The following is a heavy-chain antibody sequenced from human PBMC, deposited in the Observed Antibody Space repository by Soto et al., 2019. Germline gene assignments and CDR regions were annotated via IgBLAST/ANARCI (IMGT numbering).Heavy chain of an antibody. CDR3: ATGGRRYSYAPRFYFEY. Sequence: QVQLVQSGAEVKKPGSSVKVTCKASGAIFSSNAISWVRQAPGQGLEWMGGILPIFGRTNYAQKFQGRVTITADESTRTAYLELSSLKSEDTAVSYCATGGRRYSYAPRFYFEYWGQGTLVTVSS. J-gene: IGHJ4*02. CDR2: ILPIFGRT. CDR1: GAIFSSNA. V-gene: IGHV1-69*01. D-gene: IGHD5-18*01.